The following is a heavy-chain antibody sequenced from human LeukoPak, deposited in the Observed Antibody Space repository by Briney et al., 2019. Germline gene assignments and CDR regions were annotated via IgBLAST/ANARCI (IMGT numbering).Heavy chain of an antibody. D-gene: IGHD3-3*01. V-gene: IGHV4-34*01. CDR3: ARDGSYDFWSGYRDAFDI. CDR1: GGSFSGYY. Sequence: SETLSLTCAVYGGSFSGYYWSWIRQPPGKGLEWIGEINHSGSTNYNPSLKSRVTISVDTSKNQFSLKLSSVTAADTALYYCARDGSYDFWSGYRDAFDIWGQGTMVTVSS. J-gene: IGHJ3*02. CDR2: INHSGST.